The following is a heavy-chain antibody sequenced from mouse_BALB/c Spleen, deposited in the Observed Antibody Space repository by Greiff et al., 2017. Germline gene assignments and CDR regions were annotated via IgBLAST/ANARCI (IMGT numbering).Heavy chain of an antibody. J-gene: IGHJ4*01. Sequence: VKLVESGPSLVQPSQSLSITCTVSGFSLTSYGVHWVRQSPGKGLEWLGVIWRGGSTDYNAAFMSRLSITKDNSKSQVFFKMNSLQADDTAIYYCAKTPTGAMDYWGQGTSVTVSS. CDR3: AKTPTGAMDY. CDR2: IWRGGST. CDR1: GFSLTSYG. D-gene: IGHD1-1*01. V-gene: IGHV2-5-1*01.